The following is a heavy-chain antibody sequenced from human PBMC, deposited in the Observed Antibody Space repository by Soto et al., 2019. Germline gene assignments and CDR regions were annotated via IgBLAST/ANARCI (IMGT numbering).Heavy chain of an antibody. D-gene: IGHD5-18*01. CDR3: SKGYSYPRWYFDL. Sequence: EVQLLESGGGLVQPGGSLRLSCAASGFTFSSYAMSWVRQAPGKGLEWVSAISGSGGSTYYADSVKGRFTIPRDNSKNTLYLQMTSLRAEDTAVYYCSKGYSYPRWYFDLWGRGTLVTVSS. V-gene: IGHV3-23*01. CDR1: GFTFSSYA. CDR2: ISGSGGST. J-gene: IGHJ2*01.